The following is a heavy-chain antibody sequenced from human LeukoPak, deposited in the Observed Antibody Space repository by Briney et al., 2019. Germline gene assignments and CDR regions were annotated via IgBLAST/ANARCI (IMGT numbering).Heavy chain of an antibody. Sequence: ASVKVSCKASGYTFTGYYMHWVRQAPGQGLEWMGWINPNSGGTNYAQKFQGRVTMTRDTSISTAYMELSRLRSDDTAVYYCAGGAVAGTQADYYYYGMDVWGQGTTVTVSS. J-gene: IGHJ6*02. V-gene: IGHV1-2*02. CDR2: INPNSGGT. CDR1: GYTFTGYY. CDR3: AGGAVAGTQADYYYYGMDV. D-gene: IGHD6-19*01.